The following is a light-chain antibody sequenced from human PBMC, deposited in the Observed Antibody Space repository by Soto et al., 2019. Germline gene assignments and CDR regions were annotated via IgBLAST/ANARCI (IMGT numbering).Light chain of an antibody. CDR1: SSDVGGYNY. CDR3: SSYTSSSTLGVV. J-gene: IGLJ2*01. CDR2: EVS. V-gene: IGLV2-14*01. Sequence: QSALTQPASVSGSPGQSITISCTGTSSDVGGYNYVSWYQPHPGKDPKLMIYEVSNRPTGVSNRFSSSKSGNTASLTISGLQAEDEADYYCSSYTSSSTLGVVFGGGTQLTVL.